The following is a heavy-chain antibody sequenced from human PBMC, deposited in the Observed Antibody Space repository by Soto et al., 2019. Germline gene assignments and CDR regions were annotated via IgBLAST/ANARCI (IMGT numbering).Heavy chain of an antibody. CDR1: GGSFSGFY. D-gene: IGHD1-26*01. CDR3: ARGDSSGSYSPYFDY. V-gene: IGHV4-34*01. J-gene: IGHJ4*02. CDR2: INHSGNT. Sequence: SETLSLTCAVYGGSFSGFYWSWIRQPPGKGLEWIGEINHSGNTNYNPSLKSRFTISLDTSKNQFSLSLSSVTAADTAVYYCARGDSSGSYSPYFDYWGQGTPVTVSS.